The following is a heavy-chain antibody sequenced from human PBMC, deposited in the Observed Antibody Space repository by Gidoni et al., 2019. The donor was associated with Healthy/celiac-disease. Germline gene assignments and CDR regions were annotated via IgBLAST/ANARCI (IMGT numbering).Heavy chain of an antibody. J-gene: IGHJ4*02. CDR1: GFSLSTSGVG. D-gene: IGHD3-22*01. Sequence: QITLKESGPTLVKPTQTLTLTCTFSGFSLSTSGVGVGWIRQPPGKALEWLALIYWDDDKRYSPSLKRRLTITKDTSKNQVVLTMTNMDPVDTATYYCAHRHPTFPLLTYYYDSSPLLAFDYWGQGTLVTVSS. CDR2: IYWDDDK. V-gene: IGHV2-5*02. CDR3: AHRHPTFPLLTYYYDSSPLLAFDY.